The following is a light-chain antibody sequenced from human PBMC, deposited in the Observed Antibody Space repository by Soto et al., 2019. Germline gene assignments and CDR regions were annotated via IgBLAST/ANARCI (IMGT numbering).Light chain of an antibody. CDR3: QQYGSSPYT. Sequence: EIVLTQSPGTLSLSPGERATLSCRASQSVSSSYLAWYQQKPGQAPRVLIYGASSRAPGIPDRFSGSGSGTDFTLTISRLEPEDFVVYYCQQYGSSPYTFGQGTKLEIK. J-gene: IGKJ2*01. CDR1: QSVSSSY. V-gene: IGKV3-20*01. CDR2: GAS.